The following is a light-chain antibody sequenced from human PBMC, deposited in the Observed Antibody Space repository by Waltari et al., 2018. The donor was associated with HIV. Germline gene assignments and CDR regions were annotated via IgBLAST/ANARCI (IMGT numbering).Light chain of an antibody. CDR1: AGAATPKNS. V-gene: IGLV7-46*01. CDR2: DPT. Sequence: VVTQEPSLTVSPGGTIILPCGSRAGAATPKNSAYWFQQKPGQAPTTLIHDPTQRHFWTPALFSGFLLGDKAALTLSGALSEDEGVYFCLLFFGATRVFGGGTMVTVL. CDR3: LLFFGATRV. J-gene: IGLJ2*01.